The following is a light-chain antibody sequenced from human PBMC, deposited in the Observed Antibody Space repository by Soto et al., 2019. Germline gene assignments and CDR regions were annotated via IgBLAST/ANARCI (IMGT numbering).Light chain of an antibody. J-gene: IGKJ4*01. CDR1: QSVDNY. Sequence: EIVLTQSPATLSLSPGERATLSCRTSQSVDNYLAWYQQKGGQAPRLLIFDASNRATGVPSRFSGSGFGTDFTLTISSLEPEDSAIYFCQQRSAWPLTFTLGGGTRVEIK. CDR2: DAS. V-gene: IGKV3-11*01. CDR3: QQRSAWPLTFT.